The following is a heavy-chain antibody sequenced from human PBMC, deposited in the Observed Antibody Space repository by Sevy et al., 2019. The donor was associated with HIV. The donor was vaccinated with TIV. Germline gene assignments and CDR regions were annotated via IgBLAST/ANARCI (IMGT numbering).Heavy chain of an antibody. Sequence: GGSLRLSFSASGFTFSSYGMHWVRQAPGKGLEWVAVIWYDGSNKYYADSVKGRFTISRDNSKNTQYLQMNSLRAKDTAVYYGTSDLSVRGVIIPDYYYYGMDVWGQGTTVTVSS. V-gene: IGHV3-33*01. J-gene: IGHJ6*02. D-gene: IGHD3-10*01. CDR3: TSDLSVRGVIIPDYYYYGMDV. CDR1: GFTFSSYG. CDR2: IWYDGSNK.